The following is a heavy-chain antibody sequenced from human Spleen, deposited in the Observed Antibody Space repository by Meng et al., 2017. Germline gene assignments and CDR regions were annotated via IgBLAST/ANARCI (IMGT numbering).Heavy chain of an antibody. CDR2: INAVFGTT. D-gene: IGHD2-2*01. J-gene: IGHJ4*02. Sequence: ASAKVSCKASGYTFTSYYMHCVRQAPEQGLEWMGWINAVFGTTNYAQKSQGRVTITTDESTSTVYMELIRLTSEETAAYFWARKAGNCISTTCYPLDYWGQGKLVTVSS. V-gene: IGHV1-46*01. CDR3: ARKAGNCISTTCYPLDY. CDR1: GYTFTSYY.